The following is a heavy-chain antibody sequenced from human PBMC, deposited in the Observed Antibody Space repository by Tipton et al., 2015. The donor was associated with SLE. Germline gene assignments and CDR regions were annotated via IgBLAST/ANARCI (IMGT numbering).Heavy chain of an antibody. J-gene: IGHJ3*02. CDR1: GVSISHYY. CDR2: ISHSGST. D-gene: IGHD1-26*01. CDR3: ARDLGPKWDDAFDI. Sequence: TLSLTCTVSGVSISHYYWSWIRQPPGKGLEWIGYISHSGSTSYNPSLKSRVIISVDTSNNQFSLNLSSVTAADTAVYYCARDLGPKWDDAFDIWGQGTMVTISS. V-gene: IGHV4-59*12.